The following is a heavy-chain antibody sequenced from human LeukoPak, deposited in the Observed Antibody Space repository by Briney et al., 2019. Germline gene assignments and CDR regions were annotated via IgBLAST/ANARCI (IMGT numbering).Heavy chain of an antibody. Sequence: ASVKVSCKASGYTFISYYMHWVRQAPGQGLEWMGIINPSGGSTSYAQKFQGRVTMTRDTSTSTVYMALSSLRSEDTAVYYCATLVGATGFDYWGQGTLVTVSS. CDR1: GYTFISYY. CDR3: ATLVGATGFDY. V-gene: IGHV1-46*01. D-gene: IGHD1-26*01. J-gene: IGHJ4*02. CDR2: INPSGGST.